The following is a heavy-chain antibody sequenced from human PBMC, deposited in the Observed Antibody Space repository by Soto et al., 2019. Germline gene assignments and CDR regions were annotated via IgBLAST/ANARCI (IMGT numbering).Heavy chain of an antibody. CDR1: GFDFEDYA. J-gene: IGHJ4*02. CDR2: TNSDGTDS. CDR3: AKSFYYYDSSPLDH. V-gene: IGHV3-43D*04. D-gene: IGHD3-22*01. Sequence: PGGSLRLSCAAAGFDFEDYAMHWVRQVPGKGLEWVSLTNSDGTDSYYVDSVKGRFTISRDNAKRTLYLQMDRLRPEDTALYFCAKSFYYYDSSPLDHWGQGTLVTVSS.